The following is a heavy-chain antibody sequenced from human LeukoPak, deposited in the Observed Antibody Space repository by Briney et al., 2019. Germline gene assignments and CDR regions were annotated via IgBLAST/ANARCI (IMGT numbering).Heavy chain of an antibody. J-gene: IGHJ6*03. CDR3: AGNYYDSSENYYYYMDV. D-gene: IGHD3-22*01. V-gene: IGHV1-69*05. CDR2: IIPIFGTA. CDR1: GGTFSSYA. Sequence: ASVKVSCKASGGTFSSYAISWVRQAPGQGLEWMGGIIPIFGTANYAQKFQGRVTITTDESTSTAYMELSSLRSEDTAVYYCAGNYYDSSENYYYYMDVWGKGPTVTVSS.